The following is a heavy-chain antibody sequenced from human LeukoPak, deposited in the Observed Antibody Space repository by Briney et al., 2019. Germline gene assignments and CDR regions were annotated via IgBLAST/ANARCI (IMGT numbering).Heavy chain of an antibody. CDR2: ISYDGSNK. J-gene: IGHJ3*02. CDR3: ARDNPRWYAFEI. Sequence: GGSLRLSCAASGFTFSSYAMHWVRQAPGKGLDWVAVISYDGSNKYYADSVKGRFTISRDNSKNTLYLQMNSLRAEDTAVYYCARDNPRWYAFEIWGQGTMVTVSS. CDR1: GFTFSSYA. D-gene: IGHD4-23*01. V-gene: IGHV3-30*04.